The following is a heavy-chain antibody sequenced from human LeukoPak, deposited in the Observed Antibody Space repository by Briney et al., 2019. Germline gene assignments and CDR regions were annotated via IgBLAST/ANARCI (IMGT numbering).Heavy chain of an antibody. Sequence: GGSLRLSCAASGFTFSSYGMHWVRQAPGKGLEWVAVISYDGSNKYYSHSVKGRFTISRDNSKNTLYLRMNSLRADDTAVYYCAKDADHCSGGSCSYFDFWGQGTLVIVSS. D-gene: IGHD2-15*01. V-gene: IGHV3-30*18. CDR1: GFTFSSYG. CDR2: ISYDGSNK. J-gene: IGHJ4*02. CDR3: AKDADHCSGGSCSYFDF.